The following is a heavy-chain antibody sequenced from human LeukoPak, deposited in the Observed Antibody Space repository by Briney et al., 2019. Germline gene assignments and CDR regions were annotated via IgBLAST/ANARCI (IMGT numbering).Heavy chain of an antibody. D-gene: IGHD1-26*01. CDR3: ARDGGVGGSYFEGAFDI. V-gene: IGHV3-33*08. Sequence: GGSLRLSCAASGFTFDDYAMHWVRQAPGKGLEWVAVIWYDGSNKYYADSVKGRFTISRDNSKNTLYLQMNSLRAEDTAVYYCARDGGVGGSYFEGAFDIWGQGTMVTVSS. CDR2: IWYDGSNK. CDR1: GFTFDDYA. J-gene: IGHJ3*02.